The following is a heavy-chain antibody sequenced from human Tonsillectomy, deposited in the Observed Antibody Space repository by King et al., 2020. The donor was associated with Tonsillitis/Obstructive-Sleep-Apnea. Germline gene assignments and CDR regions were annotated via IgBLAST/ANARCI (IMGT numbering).Heavy chain of an antibody. CDR1: GYTFTGYY. CDR2: INPKSGGI. CDR3: ARTSDSSPNYYYGMDV. J-gene: IGHJ6*02. V-gene: IGHV1-2*02. D-gene: IGHD3-22*01. Sequence: VQLVQSGAEVKKPGASVKVSCKASGYTFTGYYMHWVRQAPGQGLEWMGWINPKSGGISYAQKFQGRVTMTRDTSISTAYMEVSSLISDDTAMYYCARTSDSSPNYYYGMDVWGQGTTVTVSS.